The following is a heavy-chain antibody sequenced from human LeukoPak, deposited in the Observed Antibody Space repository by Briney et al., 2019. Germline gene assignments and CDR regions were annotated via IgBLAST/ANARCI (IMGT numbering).Heavy chain of an antibody. CDR3: ARGGAYYYDSSGYYYPFDP. D-gene: IGHD3-22*01. CDR2: MNPNSGNT. CDR1: GYTFTSYY. J-gene: IGHJ5*02. V-gene: IGHV1-8*02. Sequence: GASVKVSCKASGYTFTSYYMHWVRQATGQGLEWMGWMNPNSGNTGYAQKFQGRVTMTRNTSISTAYMELSSLRSEDTAVYYCARGGAYYYDSSGYYYPFDPWGQGTLVTVSS.